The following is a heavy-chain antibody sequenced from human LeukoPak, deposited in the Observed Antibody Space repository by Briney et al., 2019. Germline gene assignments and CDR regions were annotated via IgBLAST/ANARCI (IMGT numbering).Heavy chain of an antibody. CDR2: IIPIFGTA. CDR3: ARVGDSSGYSDFDY. Sequence: GASVKVSCKASGYTFTGYYMHWVRQAPGQGLEWMGGIIPIFGTANYAQKFQGRVTITADKSTSTAYMELSSLRSEDTAVYYCARVGDSSGYSDFDYWGQGTLVTVSS. CDR1: GYTFTGYY. J-gene: IGHJ4*02. V-gene: IGHV1-69*06. D-gene: IGHD3-22*01.